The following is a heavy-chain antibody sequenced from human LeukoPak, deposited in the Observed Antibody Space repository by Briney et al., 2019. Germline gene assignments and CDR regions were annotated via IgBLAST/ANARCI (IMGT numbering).Heavy chain of an antibody. V-gene: IGHV4-59*01. CDR2: IYYSGST. CDR1: GGSINKYY. Sequence: SETLSLTCTVSGGSINKYYWSWIRQPPGKGLEWIGYIYYSGSTNYNPSLKSRVTISVDSTKNQFSLKLSSVTAADTAVYYCARSFDNSGYYYYGMDVWGQGTTVTVSS. J-gene: IGHJ6*02. D-gene: IGHD3-22*01. CDR3: ARSFDNSGYYYYGMDV.